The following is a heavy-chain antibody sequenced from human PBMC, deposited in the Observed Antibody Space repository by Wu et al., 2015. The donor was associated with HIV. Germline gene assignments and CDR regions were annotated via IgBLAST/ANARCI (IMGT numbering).Heavy chain of an antibody. CDR2: FDPENGKI. J-gene: IGHJ1*01. CDR1: GNSLTKLS. CDR3: TAFPRDIWSTGLPY. D-gene: IGHD3-10*01. V-gene: IGHV1-24*01. Sequence: HVQLEQSGAVVRKSGASVRVPCKVSGNSLTKLSIHWVRQAPGKGLEWMGGFDPENGKIIYAQRFQGRVAMTEDRSTDTAYMDVKSLRSEDTAVFYCTAFPRDIWSTGLPYWGQGTWSPSPQ.